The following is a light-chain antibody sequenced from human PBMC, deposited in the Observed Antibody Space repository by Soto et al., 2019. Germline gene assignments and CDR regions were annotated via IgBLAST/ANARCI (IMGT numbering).Light chain of an antibody. J-gene: IGLJ3*02. CDR3: AAWDASLNGRV. CDR1: SSSIGSNT. V-gene: IGLV1-44*01. Sequence: QSVLTQPPSASGTPGQRVTISCSGGSSSIGSNTVNWYQHLPGTAPKLLIYSDNKRPSWVPDRFSGSKSGTSASLAISGLQSEDEGDYYCAAWDASLNGRVFGGGTKVTVL. CDR2: SDN.